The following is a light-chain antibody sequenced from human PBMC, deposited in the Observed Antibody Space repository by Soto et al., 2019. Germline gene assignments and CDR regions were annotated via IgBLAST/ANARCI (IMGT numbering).Light chain of an antibody. Sequence: EIVLTQSPATLSLSPGERATLSCRASQSVSSYLAWYQQKPGQAPRRLIYDASNRATGIPARFSGSGSVTDFTLTISGLELEDFSVYYCQQRSGWPLTFGQWTKLEIK. J-gene: IGKJ2*01. CDR2: DAS. V-gene: IGKV3-11*01. CDR3: QQRSGWPLT. CDR1: QSVSSY.